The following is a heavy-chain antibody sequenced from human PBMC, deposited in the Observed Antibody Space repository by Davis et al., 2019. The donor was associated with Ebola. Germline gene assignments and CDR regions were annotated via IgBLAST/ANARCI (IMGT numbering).Heavy chain of an antibody. CDR3: AREGPYYYDSSGYCPH. CDR2: IYSGGST. Sequence: GESLKISCAASGFTFSSYSMNWVRQAPGKGLEWVSVIYSGGSTYYADSVKGRFTISRDNSKNTLYLQMNSLRAEDTAVYYCAREGPYYYDSSGYCPHWGQGTLVTVSS. D-gene: IGHD3-22*01. J-gene: IGHJ4*02. CDR1: GFTFSSYS. V-gene: IGHV3-66*02.